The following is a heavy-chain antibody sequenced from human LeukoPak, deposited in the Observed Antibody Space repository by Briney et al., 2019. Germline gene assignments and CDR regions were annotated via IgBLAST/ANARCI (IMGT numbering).Heavy chain of an antibody. CDR2: IIFFYRTT. J-gene: IGHJ6*03. V-gene: IGHV1-69*13. CDR3: ARGASDTTNGDYASYYYYMDV. Sequence: SVTVSCTAAGGTFRNYAISRVRLAPGQGLEWVGGIIFFYRTTNYEHTFQGGITITADESTGAAYMELSSLKSDDTAVYYCARGASDTTNGDYASYYYYMDVWGEGTMVTVSS. D-gene: IGHD4-17*01. CDR1: GGTFRNYA.